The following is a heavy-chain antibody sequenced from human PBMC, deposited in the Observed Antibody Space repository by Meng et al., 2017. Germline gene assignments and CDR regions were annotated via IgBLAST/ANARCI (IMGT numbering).Heavy chain of an antibody. CDR1: EFTFSSYA. V-gene: IGHV3-23*01. CDR3: AKETDWTYQPYFYYYGLDV. Sequence: GESLKISCAASEFTFSSYAMSWVRQAPGKGLEWVSGISASGGTTNYADSGKGRFTVSRDNSQNTVYLQMKSLRAEDTAVYYCAKETDWTYQPYFYYYGLDVWGQGTMVTVSS. CDR2: ISASGGTT. J-gene: IGHJ6*02. D-gene: IGHD1-7*01.